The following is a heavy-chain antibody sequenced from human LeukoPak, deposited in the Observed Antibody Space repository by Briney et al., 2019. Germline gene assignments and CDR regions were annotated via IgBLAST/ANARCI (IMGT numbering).Heavy chain of an antibody. D-gene: IGHD5/OR15-5a*01. Sequence: QAGGSLRLSCAASGFTFSSYEVNWVRQAPGKGLEWVAFIRLDGTNIHYADSVKGRFTISRDNSKNTLYLQMNSLRPEDTAVYYCAKGYSIYFGGQGTLVTVSS. J-gene: IGHJ4*02. CDR1: GFTFSSYE. CDR3: AKGYSIYF. CDR2: IRLDGTNI. V-gene: IGHV3-30*02.